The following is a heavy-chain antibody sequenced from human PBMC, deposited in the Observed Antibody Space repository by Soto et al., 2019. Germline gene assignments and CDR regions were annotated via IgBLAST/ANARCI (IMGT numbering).Heavy chain of an antibody. CDR1: GLTFRSYW. D-gene: IGHD2-21*01. V-gene: IGHV3-74*03. Sequence: GGSLRLSCAASGLTFRSYWMHWVRQAPGKGLVWVSRINTDGSVAMYVDSVKGRFTISRDNAKNTLYLHMNSLRAEDTAVYYCVRDIQLWLIASWGQGTLVTGSS. CDR2: INTDGSVA. CDR3: VRDIQLWLIAS. J-gene: IGHJ4*02.